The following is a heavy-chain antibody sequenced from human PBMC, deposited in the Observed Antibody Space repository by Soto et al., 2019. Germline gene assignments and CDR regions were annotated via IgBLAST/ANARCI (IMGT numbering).Heavy chain of an antibody. Sequence: EVQLVESGGGLVQPGRSLRLSCAASGFTFDDYAMHWVRQAPGKGLEWVSSISCNSGTIDYADSVKGRFTISRDNVKNSLYLQMNSLRAEDTAMYYCAKARTAYSTSYFDSWGQGTLVTVSS. V-gene: IGHV3-9*01. J-gene: IGHJ4*02. CDR2: ISCNSGTI. CDR1: GFTFDDYA. D-gene: IGHD6-13*01. CDR3: AKARTAYSTSYFDS.